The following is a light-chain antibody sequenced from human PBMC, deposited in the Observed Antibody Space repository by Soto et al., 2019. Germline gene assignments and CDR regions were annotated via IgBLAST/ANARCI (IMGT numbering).Light chain of an antibody. CDR3: QRFSAVPT. CDR2: AAS. CDR1: QAIYNY. Sequence: DIQMTQSPSSLSASVGDRVTITCRASQAIYNYLAWYQQKPGRVPTLLISAASTLQSGVPSRFSGSGSGTDFTLTISSLQPEDVATYYCQRFSAVPTFGGGTKVEI. V-gene: IGKV1-27*01. J-gene: IGKJ4*01.